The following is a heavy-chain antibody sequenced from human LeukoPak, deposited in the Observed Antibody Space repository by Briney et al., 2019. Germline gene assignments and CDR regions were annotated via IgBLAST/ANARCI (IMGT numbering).Heavy chain of an antibody. CDR2: FYYSGST. D-gene: IGHD3-22*01. Sequence: SETLSLTCTVSGGSITSSNYYWGWIRQPPGKGLEWIGSFYYSGSTNYNPSLKSRVTISVDTSKNQFSLKLSSVTAADTAVYYCAKQWLRNALDIWGQGTMVTVSS. V-gene: IGHV4-39*01. CDR1: GGSITSSNYY. J-gene: IGHJ3*02. CDR3: AKQWLRNALDI.